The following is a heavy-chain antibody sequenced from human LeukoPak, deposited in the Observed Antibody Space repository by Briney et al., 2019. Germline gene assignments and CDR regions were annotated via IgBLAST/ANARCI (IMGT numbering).Heavy chain of an antibody. Sequence: SETLSLTCAVSGYSISSGYYWGWIRQPPGKGLEWIGSIYHSGSTYYNPSLKSRVTISVDTSKNQFSLKLSSVTAADTAVYYCARGKGTGEAWFDPWGQGTLVTVSS. CDR1: GYSISSGYY. CDR2: IYHSGST. CDR3: ARGKGTGEAWFDP. V-gene: IGHV4-38-2*01. J-gene: IGHJ5*02. D-gene: IGHD3-16*01.